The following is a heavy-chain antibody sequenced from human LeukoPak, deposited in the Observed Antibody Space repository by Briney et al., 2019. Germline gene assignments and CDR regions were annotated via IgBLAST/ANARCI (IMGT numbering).Heavy chain of an antibody. CDR3: ARAKGYYYDSSGYSTFDY. J-gene: IGHJ4*02. CDR2: INWNGGST. D-gene: IGHD3-22*01. CDR1: GFTFDDYG. Sequence: PGGSLRLSCAASGFTFDDYGMSWVRQAPGKGLEWVSGINWNGGSTGYADSVKGRFTISRDNAKNSLYLQMNSQRAEDTALYYCARAKGYYYDSSGYSTFDYWGQGTPVTVSS. V-gene: IGHV3-20*04.